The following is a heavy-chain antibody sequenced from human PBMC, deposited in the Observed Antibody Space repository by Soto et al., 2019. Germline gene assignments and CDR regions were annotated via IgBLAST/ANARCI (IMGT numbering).Heavy chain of an antibody. Sequence: SETLSLTCAVYGGSLSGYYWSWIRQPPGKGLEWIGEINHSGSTNYNPSLKSRVTISVDTSKNQFSLKLSSVTAADTAVYYCASSYYDSSGDMSWFDPWGQGTLVTVSS. V-gene: IGHV4-34*01. D-gene: IGHD3-22*01. CDR1: GGSLSGYY. J-gene: IGHJ5*02. CDR3: ASSYYDSSGDMSWFDP. CDR2: INHSGST.